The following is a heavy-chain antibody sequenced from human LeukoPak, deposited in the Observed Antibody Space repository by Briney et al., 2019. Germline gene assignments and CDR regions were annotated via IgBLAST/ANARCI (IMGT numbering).Heavy chain of an antibody. CDR2: IYTSGST. CDR3: ARGLNAPWQNYYMDV. V-gene: IGHV4-4*07. D-gene: IGHD2-2*01. CDR1: GGSISSSY. J-gene: IGHJ6*03. Sequence: PSETLSLTCTVSGGSISSSYWRWIRQPAGKGLEWIGRIYTSGSTNYNPSLKSRVTISVDTSKNQFSLKLSSVTAADTAVYYCARGLNAPWQNYYMDVWGKGTTVTVSS.